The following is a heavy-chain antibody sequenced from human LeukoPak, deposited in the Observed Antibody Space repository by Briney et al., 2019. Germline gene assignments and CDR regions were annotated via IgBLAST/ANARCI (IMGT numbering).Heavy chain of an antibody. Sequence: GGSLLLPCAASGFTFSNAWISWVRQAPGKGLEWVGRIKSKTDGGTTDYAAPVKGRFTISRDDSKNTLYLQMNSLKTEDTAVYYCESGVVADYWGQGTLVTVSS. D-gene: IGHD3-3*01. CDR1: GFTFSNAW. J-gene: IGHJ4*02. V-gene: IGHV3-15*01. CDR3: ESGVVADY. CDR2: IKSKTDGGTT.